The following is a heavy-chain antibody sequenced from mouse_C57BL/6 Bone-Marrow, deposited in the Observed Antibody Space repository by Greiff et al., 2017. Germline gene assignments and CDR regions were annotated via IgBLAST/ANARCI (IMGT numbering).Heavy chain of an antibody. CDR1: GYTFTDYW. V-gene: IGHV1-69*01. Sequence: VQLQQPGAELVMPGASVKLSCKASGYTFTDYWMHWVKQRPGQGLEWIGEIDPSDSYTNYNQKFKGKATLTVDKSSSTAYMQLRSLTSEDSAVDYCAREKSSAREWDFDVWGTGTTVTVSS. CDR2: IDPSDSYT. CDR3: AREKSSAREWDFDV. J-gene: IGHJ1*03. D-gene: IGHD1-3*01.